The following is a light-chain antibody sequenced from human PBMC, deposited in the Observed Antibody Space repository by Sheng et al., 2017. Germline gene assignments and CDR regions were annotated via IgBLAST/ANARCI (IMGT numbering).Light chain of an antibody. J-gene: IGKJ1*01. CDR3: LQDYNYPRT. V-gene: IGKV1-6*01. Sequence: SVGDRVTITCRASQGIRNDLGWYQQKPGKAPNLLIYGASTLQSGVPSRFSGSGSGTDFTLTISSLQPEDFATYYCLQDYNYPRTFGQGTKVEIK. CDR1: QGIRND. CDR2: GAS.